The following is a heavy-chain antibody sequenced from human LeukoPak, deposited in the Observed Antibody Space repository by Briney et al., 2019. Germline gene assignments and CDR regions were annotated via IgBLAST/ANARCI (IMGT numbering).Heavy chain of an antibody. V-gene: IGHV4-34*01. CDR3: ARGPPPDFDY. Sequence: SETLSLTCAVYGGSFSDYYWSWIRQPPGKGLEWIWEINHSGSTNYNPSLKSRVTISVDTSKNQFSLKLSSVTAADTAVYYCARGPPPDFDYWGQGTLVTVSS. J-gene: IGHJ4*02. CDR2: INHSGST. CDR1: GGSFSDYY.